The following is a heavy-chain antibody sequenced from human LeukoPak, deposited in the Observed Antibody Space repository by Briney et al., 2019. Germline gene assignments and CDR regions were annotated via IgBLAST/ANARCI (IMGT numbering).Heavy chain of an antibody. CDR2: INPNSGGT. J-gene: IGHJ6*03. Sequence: ASVKVSCKASGGTFSSYAISWVRQAPGQGLEWMGWINPNSGGTNYAQKFQGWVTMTRDTSISTAYMELSRLRSEDTAVYYCARGRIVVVPAAIRNYYYMDVWGKGTTVTVSS. D-gene: IGHD2-2*02. CDR3: ARGRIVVVPAAIRNYYYMDV. CDR1: GGTFSSYA. V-gene: IGHV1-2*04.